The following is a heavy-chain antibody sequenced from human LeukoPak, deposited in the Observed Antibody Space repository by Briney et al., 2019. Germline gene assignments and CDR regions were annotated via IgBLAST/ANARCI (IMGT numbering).Heavy chain of an antibody. Sequence: GSVKVSCKASGYTFTGYYMHWVRQAPGQGLEWMGWINPNSGSTSYAQKFQGRVTMTRDTSTGTVYMELSSLRSEDTAVYYCASGRGFYYYYMDVWGKGTTVTVSS. CDR1: GYTFTGYY. V-gene: IGHV1-46*01. D-gene: IGHD3-10*01. J-gene: IGHJ6*03. CDR2: INPNSGST. CDR3: ASGRGFYYYYMDV.